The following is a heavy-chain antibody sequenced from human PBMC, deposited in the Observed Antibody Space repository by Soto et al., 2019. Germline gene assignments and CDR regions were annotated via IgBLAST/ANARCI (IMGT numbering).Heavy chain of an antibody. Sequence: EVQLVESGGGLVQPGGSLKLSCAASGFTFSGSAIHWVRQASGKGLEWVGRIRSKANTYATAYAASVKGSFTISRDDSKSTAYLQMNSLKTEDTAVYYCTRFSMDSSSAWFDPWGQGTLVTVSS. CDR2: IRSKANTYAT. J-gene: IGHJ5*02. D-gene: IGHD6-6*01. V-gene: IGHV3-73*02. CDR3: TRFSMDSSSAWFDP. CDR1: GFTFSGSA.